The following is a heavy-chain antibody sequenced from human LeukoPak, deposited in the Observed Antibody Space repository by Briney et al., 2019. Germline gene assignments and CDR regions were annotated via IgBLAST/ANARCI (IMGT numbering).Heavy chain of an antibody. D-gene: IGHD5-18*01. CDR2: SGGST. V-gene: IGHV3-53*01. CDR3: ARDGDTAMVEYDYYYYYYMDV. Sequence: SGGSTYYADSVKGRFTISRDNSKNTLYLQMNSLRAEDTAVYYCARDGDTAMVEYDYYYYYYMDVWGKGTTVTISS. J-gene: IGHJ6*03.